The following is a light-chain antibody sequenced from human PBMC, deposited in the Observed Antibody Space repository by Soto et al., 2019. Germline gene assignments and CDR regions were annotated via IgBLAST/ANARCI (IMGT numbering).Light chain of an antibody. Sequence: VLTQPPSRSCTPCHRSTISFSLSRSNIGSNTVTWYHHRPGTAPKLLIYSKDQRPSGVPDRLSGSKSGTSASLAISRPKSEDEDDYYCARWDDSMNGSYVLGNGTXGTV. J-gene: IGLJ1*01. V-gene: IGLV1-44*01. CDR3: ARWDDSMNGSYV. CDR1: RSNIGSNT. CDR2: SKD.